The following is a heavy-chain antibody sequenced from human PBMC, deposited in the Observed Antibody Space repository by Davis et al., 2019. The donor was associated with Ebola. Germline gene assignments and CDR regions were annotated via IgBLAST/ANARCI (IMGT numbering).Heavy chain of an antibody. CDR2: SSSNGATT. CDR1: EFTSSNYD. CDR3: GGAWD. V-gene: IGHV3-23*01. J-gene: IGHJ4*02. Sequence: PGGSLRPSCAASEFTSSNYDMSWVRQAPGKGLDWVSRSSSNGATTHYADSVRGRFTISRDNSRNTLYLQMNSLRAEDTAVYYCGGAWDWGQGTLVTVSS. D-gene: IGHD1-26*01.